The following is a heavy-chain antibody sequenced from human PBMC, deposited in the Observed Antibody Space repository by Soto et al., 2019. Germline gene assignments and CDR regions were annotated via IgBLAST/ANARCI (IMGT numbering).Heavy chain of an antibody. Sequence: QVQLVQSGAEVKKPGASVKVSCRASGYTFTSYGISWVRQAPGKGLEWMGWISAYNGNTYYAQNLQGRVTMATDTSTSTASMELRSLRSANTAVYYFAREYYYGSGPWYWCQGTLVTFSS. V-gene: IGHV1-18*01. CDR1: GYTFTSYG. CDR3: AREYYYGSGPWY. CDR2: ISAYNGNT. J-gene: IGHJ4*02. D-gene: IGHD3-10*01.